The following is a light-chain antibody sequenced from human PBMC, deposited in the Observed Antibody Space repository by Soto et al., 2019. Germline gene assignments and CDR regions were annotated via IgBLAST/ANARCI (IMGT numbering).Light chain of an antibody. V-gene: IGLV2-14*01. CDR2: DVT. J-gene: IGLJ2*01. Sequence: QSALTQPASVSGSPGQSITISCTGTSSDVGSYNYVSWYQQHPGKAPKLMICDVTNRPSGVSNRFSGSKSGNTASLTISGLQAEDEADYYCSSYTNSSTLHVVFGGGAQLTVL. CDR3: SSYTNSSTLHVV. CDR1: SSDVGSYNY.